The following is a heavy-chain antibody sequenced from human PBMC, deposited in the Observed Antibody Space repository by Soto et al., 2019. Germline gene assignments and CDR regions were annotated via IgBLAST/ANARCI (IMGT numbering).Heavy chain of an antibody. D-gene: IGHD6-13*01. CDR3: ARANIAAAGNGGYYYYGMDV. V-gene: IGHV1-46*01. CDR2: INPSGGST. Sequence: ASVKVSCKASGYTFTSYYMHWVRQAPGQGLEWMGIINPSGGSTSYAQKFQGRVTMTRDTSTSTVYMELSSLGSEDTAVYYCARANIAAAGNGGYYYYGMDVWGQGTTVTVSS. J-gene: IGHJ6*02. CDR1: GYTFTSYY.